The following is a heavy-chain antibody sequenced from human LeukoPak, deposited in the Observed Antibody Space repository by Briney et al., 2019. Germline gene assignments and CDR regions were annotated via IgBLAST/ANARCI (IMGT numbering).Heavy chain of an antibody. CDR1: GGSISSYY. CDR3: ARGGDSSSSFAY. D-gene: IGHD6-6*01. J-gene: IGHJ4*02. CDR2: IYYSGST. Sequence: SETLSLTCTVSGGSISSYYWSWIRQPPGKGLEWIGYIYYSGSTNYNPSLKSRVTISVDTTKNQFSLKLSSVTAADTAVYYCARGGDSSSSFAYWGQGTLVTVSS. V-gene: IGHV4-59*12.